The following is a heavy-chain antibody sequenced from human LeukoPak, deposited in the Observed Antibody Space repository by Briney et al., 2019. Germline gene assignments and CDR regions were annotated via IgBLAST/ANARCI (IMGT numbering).Heavy chain of an antibody. Sequence: SETLSLTCTVSGGSVSSGSYYWSWIRQPPGKGLEWIGYIYNSGSTNYNPSLKSRVTISVDTSKNQFSLKLSSVTAADTAVYYCARDRSPEHYYDSSHWDYYYGMDVWGQGTTVTVSS. CDR2: IYNSGST. J-gene: IGHJ6*02. CDR1: GGSVSSGSYY. V-gene: IGHV4-61*01. D-gene: IGHD3-22*01. CDR3: ARDRSPEHYYDSSHWDYYYGMDV.